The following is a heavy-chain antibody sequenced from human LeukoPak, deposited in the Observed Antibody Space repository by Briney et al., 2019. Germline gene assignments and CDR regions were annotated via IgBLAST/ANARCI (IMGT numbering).Heavy chain of an antibody. V-gene: IGHV4-59*01. Sequence: PSETLSLTCTVSGGSISSYYWSWIRQPPGKGLVWIGYKYYSGSTRYNSSLRSRLTISLDTSKNRFSLRLTSVTAADTAVYYCARGRSYGFDFDSWGQGTLVIVSS. CDR2: KYYSGST. CDR3: ARGRSYGFDFDS. D-gene: IGHD5-18*01. CDR1: GGSISSYY. J-gene: IGHJ4*02.